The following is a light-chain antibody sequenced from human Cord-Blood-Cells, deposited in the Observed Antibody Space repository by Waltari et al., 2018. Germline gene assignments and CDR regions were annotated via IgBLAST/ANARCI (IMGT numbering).Light chain of an antibody. CDR2: DAS. Sequence: ELVLTQSPATLSLSPGERATLSCRASQSVSSYLAWYQQKPGQAPRLLIYDASNRATGIPARFSGSGSGTDFTLTISSLEPEDFAVYYCQQRSNWPPGHTFGGGTKVEIK. J-gene: IGKJ4*01. CDR1: QSVSSY. CDR3: QQRSNWPPGHT. V-gene: IGKV3-11*01.